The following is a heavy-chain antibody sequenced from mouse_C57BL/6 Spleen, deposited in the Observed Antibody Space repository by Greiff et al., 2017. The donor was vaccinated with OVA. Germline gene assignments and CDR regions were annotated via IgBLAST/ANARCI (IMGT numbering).Heavy chain of an antibody. CDR1: GFSLSTSGMG. CDR3: ARFYYGSSYAMDY. V-gene: IGHV8-12*01. J-gene: IGHJ4*01. Sequence: LQQSGPGILQSSQTLSLTCSFSGFSLSTSGMGVSWIRQPSGKGLEWLAHIYWDDDKRYNPSLKSRLTISKDTSRNQVFLKITSVDTADTATYYCARFYYGSSYAMDYWGQGTSVTVSS. CDR2: IYWDDDK. D-gene: IGHD1-1*01.